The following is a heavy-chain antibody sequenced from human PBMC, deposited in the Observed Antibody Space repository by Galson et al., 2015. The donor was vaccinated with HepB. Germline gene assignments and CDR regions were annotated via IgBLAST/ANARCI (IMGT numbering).Heavy chain of an antibody. D-gene: IGHD1-1*01. J-gene: IGHJ6*02. CDR2: TYYRSKWYN. CDR1: EDSVSSNSAA. Sequence: CAISEDSVSSNSAAWNWIRQSPSRGLEWLGRTYYRSKWYNDYAVSVKSRITINPDTSKNQFSLQLNSVTPEDTAVYYCARDGMGLPPRAYYYYGMDVWGQGTTVTVSS. V-gene: IGHV6-1*01. CDR3: ARDGMGLPPRAYYYYGMDV.